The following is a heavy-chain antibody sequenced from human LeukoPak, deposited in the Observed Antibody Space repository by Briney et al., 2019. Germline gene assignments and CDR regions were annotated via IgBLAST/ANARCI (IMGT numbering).Heavy chain of an antibody. D-gene: IGHD3-10*01. Sequence: PGGSLRLSCAASGFTFDDYGMSWVRQVPGKGLEWVSGINWNSGITGYADSVKGRFTISRDNAKNSLYLQMNSLRADDTAVYYCARARRGGGGSGSYYHFDYWGQGNLVTVSS. CDR3: ARARRGGGGSGSYYHFDY. CDR1: GFTFDDYG. J-gene: IGHJ4*02. CDR2: INWNSGIT. V-gene: IGHV3-20*04.